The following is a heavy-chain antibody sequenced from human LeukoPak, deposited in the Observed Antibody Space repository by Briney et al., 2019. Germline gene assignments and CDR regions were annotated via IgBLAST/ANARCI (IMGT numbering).Heavy chain of an antibody. D-gene: IGHD2/OR15-2a*01. Sequence: PGGSLRLSCAASGFTVSSNYMSWIRQPPGKGLEWIGEINHSGSTNYNPSLKSRVTISVDTSKNQFFLKLSSVTAADTAVYYCARGPIFGFILDGMDVWGQGTTVTVSS. V-gene: IGHV4-34*01. CDR1: GFTVSSNY. CDR3: ARGPIFGFILDGMDV. CDR2: INHSGST. J-gene: IGHJ6*02.